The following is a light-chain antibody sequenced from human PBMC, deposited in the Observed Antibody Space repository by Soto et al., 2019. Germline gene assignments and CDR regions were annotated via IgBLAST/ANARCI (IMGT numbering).Light chain of an antibody. CDR1: SSDVGGYNF. CDR2: VVN. V-gene: IGLV2-14*01. CDR3: SSYTSSSTKL. Sequence: QSALTQPVSVSGSPGQSITISCTGTSSDVGGYNFVSWYQQHPGKAPKLMIYVVNNRPSGVSNRFSGSKSGNTASLTISGLQAEDEADYYCSSYTSSSTKLFGTGTKLTVL. J-gene: IGLJ1*01.